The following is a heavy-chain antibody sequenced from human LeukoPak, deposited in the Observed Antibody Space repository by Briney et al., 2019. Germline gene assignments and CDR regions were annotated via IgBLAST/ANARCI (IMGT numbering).Heavy chain of an antibody. D-gene: IGHD5-12*01. CDR2: INHSGTT. J-gene: IGHJ4*02. V-gene: IGHV4-34*01. Sequence: PSETLSLTCAVYGGSFRGYYWSWIRKPPGKGREWIGEINHSGTTNYNPSLKSRVTITVDTSKTQSSLKLSTVTAADTAVYYCARSKNVDTVATTLDYWGQGTLVTVSS. CDR3: ARSKNVDTVATTLDY. CDR1: GGSFRGYY.